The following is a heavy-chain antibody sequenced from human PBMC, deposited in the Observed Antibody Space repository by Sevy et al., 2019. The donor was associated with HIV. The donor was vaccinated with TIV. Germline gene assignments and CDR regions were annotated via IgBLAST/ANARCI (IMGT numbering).Heavy chain of an antibody. CDR3: ARGGTTWINSFDP. CDR2: IRPDDGDT. D-gene: IGHD2-2*03. CDR1: GYSFVDYY. Sequence: ASVKVSCKASGYSFVDYYIHWVRQAPGQGLEWMGWIRPDDGDTHYSQKFPGRVSMTRDTSIRTAYMQLSRLRSDDTAVYYCARGGTTWINSFDPWGQGTLVTVSS. V-gene: IGHV1-2*02. J-gene: IGHJ5*02.